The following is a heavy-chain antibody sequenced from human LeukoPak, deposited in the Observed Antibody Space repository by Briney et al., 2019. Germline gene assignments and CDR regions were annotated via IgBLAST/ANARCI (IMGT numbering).Heavy chain of an antibody. J-gene: IGHJ4*02. V-gene: IGHV1-2*02. CDR1: GYTFTGYY. CDR2: INPNSGGT. D-gene: IGHD5-24*01. Sequence: GASVKVSCKASGYTFTGYYMHWVRQAPGQGLEWMGWINPNSGGTNYAQKFQGRVTMTRDTSISTAYMELSRLRSDDTAVCYCARGLTSVEMATMGLFDYWGQGTLVTVSS. CDR3: ARGLTSVEMATMGLFDY.